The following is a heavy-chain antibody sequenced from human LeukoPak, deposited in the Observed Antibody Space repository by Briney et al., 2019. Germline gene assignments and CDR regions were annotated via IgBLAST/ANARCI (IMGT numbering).Heavy chain of an antibody. Sequence: SETLSLTCAVYGGSFSGYYWSWIRQPPGKGLEWIGEINHSGSTNYNPSLKSRVTISVDTSMNQFSLKLSSVTPADTAVYYCARIRPRGGYNYWGQGTLVTVSS. CDR1: GGSFSGYY. CDR2: INHSGST. D-gene: IGHD5-24*01. V-gene: IGHV4-34*01. J-gene: IGHJ4*02. CDR3: ARIRPRGGYNY.